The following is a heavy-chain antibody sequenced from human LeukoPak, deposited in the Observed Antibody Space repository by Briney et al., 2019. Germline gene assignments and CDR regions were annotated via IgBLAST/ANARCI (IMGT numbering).Heavy chain of an antibody. J-gene: IGHJ4*02. Sequence: TGGSLRLSCAASGFTFSSYVMAYVRHSPGKGLEWVSALTGDGSDTYYPDSVKGRFIISRDDSKNTLYLEMNSLRADDTAVYYCAKVSSSTWPYYFDSWGQGTLVTVSS. CDR2: LTGDGSDT. CDR1: GFTFSSYV. V-gene: IGHV3-23*01. D-gene: IGHD6-13*01. CDR3: AKVSSSTWPYYFDS.